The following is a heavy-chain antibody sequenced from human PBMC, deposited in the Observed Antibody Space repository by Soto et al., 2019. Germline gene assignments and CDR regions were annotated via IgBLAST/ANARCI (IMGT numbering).Heavy chain of an antibody. D-gene: IGHD6-6*01. CDR1: GFTFSSYG. V-gene: IGHV3-33*01. J-gene: IGHJ6*02. CDR3: AREVAAARPDVDYYYYGMDV. Sequence: GGSLRLSCAASGFTFSSYGMHWVRQAPGKGLEWVAVIWYDGSNKYYADSVKGRFTISRDNSKNTLYLQMNSLRAEDTAVYYCAREVAAARPDVDYYYYGMDVWGQGTTVTVSS. CDR2: IWYDGSNK.